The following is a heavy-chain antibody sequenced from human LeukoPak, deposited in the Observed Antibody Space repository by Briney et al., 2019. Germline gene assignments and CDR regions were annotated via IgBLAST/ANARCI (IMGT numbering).Heavy chain of an antibody. Sequence: PSETLSLTCTVSGGSLSSGGYYWSWIRQHPGKGLEWIGYIYYSGSTYYNPSLKSRVTISVDTSKNQFSLKLSSVTAADTAVYYCARGRELGYCSSTSCRIHYFDYWGQGTLVTVSS. V-gene: IGHV4-31*03. CDR2: IYYSGST. J-gene: IGHJ4*02. D-gene: IGHD2-2*01. CDR3: ARGRELGYCSSTSCRIHYFDY. CDR1: GGSLSSGGYY.